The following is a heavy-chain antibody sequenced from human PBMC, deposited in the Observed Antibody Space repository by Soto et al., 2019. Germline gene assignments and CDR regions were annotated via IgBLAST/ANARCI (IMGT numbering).Heavy chain of an antibody. Sequence: GGSLRLSCTASGFTFGDYAMSWFRQAPGKGLEWVGFIRSKAYGGTTEYAASVKGRFTISRDDSKSIAYLQMNSLKTEDTAVYYCTRDRGIVVVPAAMRYPPSIRYYYYGMDVWGQGTTVTVSS. D-gene: IGHD2-2*01. V-gene: IGHV3-49*03. CDR2: IRSKAYGGTT. J-gene: IGHJ6*02. CDR1: GFTFGDYA. CDR3: TRDRGIVVVPAAMRYPPSIRYYYYGMDV.